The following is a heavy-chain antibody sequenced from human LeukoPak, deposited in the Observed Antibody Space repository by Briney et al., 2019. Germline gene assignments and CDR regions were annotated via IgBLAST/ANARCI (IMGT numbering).Heavy chain of an antibody. CDR2: MYTSGST. CDR3: ARIRSSGWSNHYFDY. Sequence: SETLSLTCSVSGGAISSYYWSWIRQPAGKGLEWIGRMYTSGSTNSNPSLKSLVTMSVDPSKNQFSLKLSSVTAADTAVYYCARIRSSGWSNHYFDYRGQGTLVTVSS. V-gene: IGHV4-4*07. D-gene: IGHD6-19*01. J-gene: IGHJ4*02. CDR1: GGAISSYY.